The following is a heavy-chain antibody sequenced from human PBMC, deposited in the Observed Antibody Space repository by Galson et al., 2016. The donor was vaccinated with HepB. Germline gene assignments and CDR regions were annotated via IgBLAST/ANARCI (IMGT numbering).Heavy chain of an antibody. D-gene: IGHD6-19*01. CDR1: GFSVSSYY. J-gene: IGHJ3*02. CDR2: IYIDGGT. Sequence: SLRLSCAASGFSVSSYYMTWVRQAPGKGLEWVSVIYIDGGTYYADSVKGRFTISRDNSKNTFNLQMNSLGVEDTAVYYCARDHGSAWYAGALDIWGQGTMVTVSS. V-gene: IGHV3-53*01. CDR3: ARDHGSAWYAGALDI.